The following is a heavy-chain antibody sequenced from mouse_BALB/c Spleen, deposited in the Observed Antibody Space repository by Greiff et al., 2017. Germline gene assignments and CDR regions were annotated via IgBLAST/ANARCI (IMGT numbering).Heavy chain of an antibody. CDR1: GYSFTGYY. CDR2: SNPYNGAT. Sequence: EVQLQQSGPELVKPGASVKISCKASGYSFTGYYMHWVKQSHVKSLEWIGRSNPYNGATSYNQNFKDKASLTVDKSSSTAYMELHSLTSEDSAVYYCARGDYYAMDYWGQGTSVTVSS. J-gene: IGHJ4*01. V-gene: IGHV1-31*01. CDR3: ARGDYYAMDY.